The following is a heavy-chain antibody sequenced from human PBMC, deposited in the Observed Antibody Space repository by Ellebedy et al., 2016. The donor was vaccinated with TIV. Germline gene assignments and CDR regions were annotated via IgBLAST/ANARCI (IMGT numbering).Heavy chain of an antibody. Sequence: PGGSLRLSCAASGVTFSTFSMNWVRQAPGKGLEWVSYISVCDYTIYADAVKGRVTIYRDNANNSLYLQMNSLRAEDTAVYYCARDLGFRASLDYWGQGTLVTVSS. CDR2: ISVCDYTI. CDR1: GVTFSTFS. J-gene: IGHJ4*02. D-gene: IGHD2-2*01. V-gene: IGHV3-48*04. CDR3: ARDLGFRASLDY.